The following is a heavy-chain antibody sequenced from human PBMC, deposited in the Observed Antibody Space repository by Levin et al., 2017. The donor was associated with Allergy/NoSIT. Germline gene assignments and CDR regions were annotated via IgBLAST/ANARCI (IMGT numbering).Heavy chain of an antibody. CDR1: GGSFSSTNFY. D-gene: IGHD3-10*01. CDR3: ARHGGTVHFGSGSSYTLYDP. CDR2: ISYTGHT. J-gene: IGHJ5*02. Sequence: PSETLSLTCSVSGGSFSSTNFYWAWIRQSPGKGLEWIGSISYTGHTYYNPSLQSRVTMSVDKPKNQFSLRLRSVTATDTAVYYCARHGGTVHFGSGSSYTLYDPWGQGPLVPVSS. V-gene: IGHV4-39*01.